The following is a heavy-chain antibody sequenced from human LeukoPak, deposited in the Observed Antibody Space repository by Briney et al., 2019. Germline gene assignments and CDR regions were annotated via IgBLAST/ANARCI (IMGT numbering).Heavy chain of an antibody. Sequence: PSETLSLTCTVSGGSISSYYWSWIRQPPGKGLEWIGYIYYSGSTNYNPSLKSRVTISVDTSKNQFSLKLSSVTAADTAVYYCASIRSDYWGQGTLVTVSS. D-gene: IGHD2-2*02. CDR1: GGSISSYY. J-gene: IGHJ4*02. CDR2: IYYSGST. CDR3: ASIRSDY. V-gene: IGHV4-59*12.